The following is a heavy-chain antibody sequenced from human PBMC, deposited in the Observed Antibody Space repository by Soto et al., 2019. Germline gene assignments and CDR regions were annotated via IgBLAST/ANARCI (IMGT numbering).Heavy chain of an antibody. J-gene: IGHJ4*02. D-gene: IGHD3-22*01. V-gene: IGHV4-30-4*01. CDR2: TSFSGYT. CDR3: VRGGNPYHYATSGPGTFDK. CDR1: GDSVSGGDSY. Sequence: QVQLQESGPGLVKPSQTLSLTCTVSGDSVSGGDSYWSWIRLPPGKALEWIGYTSFSGYTSYTPSLKSRVTISVDMSKSQFSLRLTSVTAADTAIYYCVRGGNPYHYATSGPGTFDKWGQGTLVSVSS.